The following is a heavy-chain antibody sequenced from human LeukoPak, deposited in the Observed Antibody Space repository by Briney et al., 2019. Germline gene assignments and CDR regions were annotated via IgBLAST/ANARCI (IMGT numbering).Heavy chain of an antibody. CDR1: GFTFSSYS. D-gene: IGHD2-15*01. V-gene: IGHV3-48*01. CDR3: AGERGGYCSGGSCYGPDY. Sequence: PGGSLRLSCAASGFTFSSYSMNWVRQAPGKGLEWVSYISSSSSTIYYADSGKGRLTISRHNAEQSLYLQMNSQRGEDTAVDYCAGERGGYCSGGSCYGPDYWGQGTLVTVSS. CDR2: ISSSSSTI. J-gene: IGHJ4*02.